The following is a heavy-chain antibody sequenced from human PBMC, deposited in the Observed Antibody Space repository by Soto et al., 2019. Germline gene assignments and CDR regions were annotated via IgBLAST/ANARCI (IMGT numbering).Heavy chain of an antibody. CDR1: GFTFGSYW. D-gene: IGHD3-10*01. Sequence: EVQLVESGGGLGQPGGSLRLSCAASGFTFGSYWMSWVRQTPGKGLEWLGTIMKDGSVKKYVDSVKGRFTVSRDNAKNSLYLQMDSLRVEDTAVYYCARDSGYDSGSSVNHYLHYWGHGTLVTVSS. V-gene: IGHV3-7*01. CDR2: IMKDGSVK. J-gene: IGHJ4*01. CDR3: ARDSGYDSGSSVNHYLHY.